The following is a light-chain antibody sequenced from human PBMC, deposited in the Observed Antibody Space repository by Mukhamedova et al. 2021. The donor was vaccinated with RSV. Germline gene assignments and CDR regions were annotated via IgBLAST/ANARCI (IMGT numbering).Light chain of an antibody. CDR3: GTWDSSLSAGV. J-gene: IGLJ2*01. CDR1: SSNIGNNY. V-gene: IGLV1-51*01. Sequence: ISCSGSSSNIGNNYVSWYQQLPGTAPKLLIYDNNKRPSGIPDRFSGSKSGTSATLGITGLQTGDEADYYCGTWDSSLSAGVF. CDR2: DNN.